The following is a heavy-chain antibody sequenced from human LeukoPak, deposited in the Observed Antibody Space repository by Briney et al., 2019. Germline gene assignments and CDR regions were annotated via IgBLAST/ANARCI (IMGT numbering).Heavy chain of an antibody. CDR1: GFTFSSYA. J-gene: IGHJ4*02. D-gene: IGHD3-22*01. CDR2: ISYDGSNK. CDR3: ARDHTPQEYYDSSGYYFSSSPFDY. Sequence: SGGSLRLSCAASGFTFSSYAMHWVRQAPGKGLEWVAVISYDGSNKYYADSVKGRLTISRDNSKNTLYLQMNSLRAEDTAVYYCARDHTPQEYYDSSGYYFSSSPFDYWGQGTQVTVSS. V-gene: IGHV3-30-3*01.